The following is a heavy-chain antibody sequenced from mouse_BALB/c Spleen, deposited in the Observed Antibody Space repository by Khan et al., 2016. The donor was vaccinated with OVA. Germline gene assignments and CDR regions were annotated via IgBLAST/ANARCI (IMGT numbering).Heavy chain of an antibody. J-gene: IGHJ3*01. V-gene: IGHV14-3*02. CDR2: IDPSNGDT. Sequence: VQLQQSGAELVRPGASVKLSCTASGFNIKDTYMHWVKQRPEQGLEWIGRIDPSNGDTKYDPKFQDKATIPTDTSSNTAYLQLSSLTSEDTAVYYCATLYGNPFPCWGQGPLVTVSA. CDR1: GFNIKDTY. D-gene: IGHD2-1*01. CDR3: ATLYGNPFPC.